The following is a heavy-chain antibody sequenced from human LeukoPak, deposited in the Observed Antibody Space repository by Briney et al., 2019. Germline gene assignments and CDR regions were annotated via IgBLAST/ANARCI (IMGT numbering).Heavy chain of an antibody. Sequence: GASLKVFCKASGYTFTTTYINWVRQAPGQGLEWMGWISAYNGKTNYAQKFQGRVTMTTDSSTSTAYMDLTSLRSDDTAVYYCARGGTYYPCIDYWGQGTLVTVSS. CDR3: ARGGTYYPCIDY. V-gene: IGHV1-18*01. D-gene: IGHD1-26*01. J-gene: IGHJ4*02. CDR2: ISAYNGKT. CDR1: GYTFTTTY.